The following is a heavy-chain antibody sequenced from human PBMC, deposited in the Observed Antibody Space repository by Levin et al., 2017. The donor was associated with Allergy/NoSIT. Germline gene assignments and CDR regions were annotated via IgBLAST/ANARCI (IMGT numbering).Heavy chain of an antibody. J-gene: IGHJ4*02. CDR2: ISGSGGST. V-gene: IGHV3-23*01. D-gene: IGHD5-18*01. Sequence: GGSLRLSCAASGFTFSSYAMSWVRQAPGKGLEWVSAISGSGGSTYYADSVKGRFTISRDNSKNTLYLQMNSLRAEDTAVYYCAKVKQLWRGPAGFDYWGQGTLVTVSS. CDR1: GFTFSSYA. CDR3: AKVKQLWRGPAGFDY.